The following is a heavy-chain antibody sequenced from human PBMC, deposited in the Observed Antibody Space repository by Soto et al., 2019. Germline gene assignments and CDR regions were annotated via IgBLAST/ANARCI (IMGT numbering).Heavy chain of an antibody. CDR3: ARPHYDSNTFYSFFDY. CDR2: IFHGGST. V-gene: IGHV4-34*12. Sequence: ASETLSLTCAVYDGSFSGYYWIWIRQPPGKGLEWIGEIFHGGSTDYSPSLKSRVTISVDTSKKQFSLELRFVTAADTAVYYCARPHYDSNTFYSFFDYWGQGTLVTVSS. CDR1: DGSFSGYY. J-gene: IGHJ4*02. D-gene: IGHD3-22*01.